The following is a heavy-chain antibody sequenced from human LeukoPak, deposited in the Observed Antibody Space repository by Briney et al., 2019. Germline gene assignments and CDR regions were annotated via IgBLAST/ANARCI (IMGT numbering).Heavy chain of an antibody. CDR1: GYTFTDYY. CDR3: TRGGWLVK. D-gene: IGHD6-19*01. J-gene: IGHJ4*02. Sequence: GASVKVSCKASGYTFTDYYMHWVRQAPGQGLEWMGWINPNSGGTNYAQKFQGRVTMTNDTSIGTAYMELSRLTSDDTAVYYCTRGGWLVKWGQGTLVTVSS. V-gene: IGHV1-2*02. CDR2: INPNSGGT.